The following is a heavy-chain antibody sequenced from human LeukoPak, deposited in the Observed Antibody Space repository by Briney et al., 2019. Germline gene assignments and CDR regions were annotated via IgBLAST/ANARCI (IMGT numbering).Heavy chain of an antibody. J-gene: IGHJ4*02. Sequence: ASVKVSCKASGYTFTSYGISWVRQAPGQGLEWMGWISAYNGNTNYAQKLQGRVTMTTDTSTSTAYMELRNLRSDDTAVYYCASSETYSSSWYGLDYWGQGTLVTVSS. V-gene: IGHV1-18*01. CDR2: ISAYNGNT. CDR1: GYTFTSYG. CDR3: ASSETYSSSWYGLDY. D-gene: IGHD6-13*01.